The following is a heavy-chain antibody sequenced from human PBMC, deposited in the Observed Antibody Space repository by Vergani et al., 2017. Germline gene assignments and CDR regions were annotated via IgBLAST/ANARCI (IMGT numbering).Heavy chain of an antibody. D-gene: IGHD3/OR15-3a*01. J-gene: IGHJ6*02. CDR1: GFTFSSYS. CDR2: ISSSSSTI. Sequence: EVQLVESGGGLVQPGGSLRLSCAASGFTFSSYSMNWVRQAPGKGLEWVSYISSSSSTIYYADSVKGRFTIARDNAKNSLYLQMNSLRAEDTAVYYCAREGLYDFADYGMDVWGQGTTVTVSS. CDR3: AREGLYDFADYGMDV. V-gene: IGHV3-48*04.